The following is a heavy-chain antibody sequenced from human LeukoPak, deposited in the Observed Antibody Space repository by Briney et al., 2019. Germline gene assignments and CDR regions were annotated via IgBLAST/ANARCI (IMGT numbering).Heavy chain of an antibody. J-gene: IGHJ3*02. CDR2: IYYSGST. V-gene: IGHV4-59*12. Sequence: SETLSLTCTVSGGSISSYYWSWIRQPPGKGLGWIGDIYYSGSTNYNPSLKSRVTISVDTSKNQFSLKLSSVTAADTAVYYCARGPRGSYYGYAFDIWGQGTMVTVSS. D-gene: IGHD1-26*01. CDR3: ARGPRGSYYGYAFDI. CDR1: GGSISSYY.